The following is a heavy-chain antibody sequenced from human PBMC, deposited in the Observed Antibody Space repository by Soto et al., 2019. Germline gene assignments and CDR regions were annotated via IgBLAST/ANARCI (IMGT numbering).Heavy chain of an antibody. Sequence: GGSLRLSCAASGFTFSNYAMNWVRQAPGKGLKWVSTISGSGGSPYYADSVKGRFTISRDNSKNTLYLQMNSLRAEDTAVYYCAKDPALQFPFNWFDPWGQGTLVTVSS. V-gene: IGHV3-23*01. CDR2: ISGSGGSP. D-gene: IGHD4-4*01. CDR3: AKDPALQFPFNWFDP. J-gene: IGHJ5*02. CDR1: GFTFSNYA.